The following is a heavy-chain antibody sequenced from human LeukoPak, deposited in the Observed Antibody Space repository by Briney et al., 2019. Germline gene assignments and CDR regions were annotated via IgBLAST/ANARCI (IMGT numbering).Heavy chain of an antibody. D-gene: IGHD3-10*01. J-gene: IGHJ3*02. CDR2: LSYDGSNE. Sequence: GGSLRLSCAASGFPFSSYGMHWVRQAPGKGLEWVAVLSYDGSNEYYADSVKGRLTISRDNAKNSLYLQMNSLRAEDTAIYYCARDEIRSGAFDIWGPGTMVTVSS. V-gene: IGHV3-30*03. CDR1: GFPFSSYG. CDR3: ARDEIRSGAFDI.